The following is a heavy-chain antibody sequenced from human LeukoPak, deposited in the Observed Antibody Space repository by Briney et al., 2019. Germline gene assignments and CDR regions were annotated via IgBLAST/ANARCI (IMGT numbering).Heavy chain of an antibody. CDR2: IKPDGSAE. Sequence: GGSLRLSCEASEFSFDTHWMNWVRQFPGGGLEWVANIKPDGSAEYYLDSVKGRFSISRDNVKNLVYLQLNSLRTEDTAVYYCSGRSGFSSIYWGQGTLVTVSS. D-gene: IGHD2-2*01. CDR1: EFSFDTHW. CDR3: SGRSGFSSIY. V-gene: IGHV3-7*01. J-gene: IGHJ4*02.